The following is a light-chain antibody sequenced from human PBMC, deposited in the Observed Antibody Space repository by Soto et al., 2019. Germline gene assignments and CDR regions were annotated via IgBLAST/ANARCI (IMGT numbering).Light chain of an antibody. J-gene: IGKJ4*01. CDR1: QRISSN. CDR3: QQYHIWPLT. V-gene: IGKV3-15*01. Sequence: EIMMTQSPATLSVSPGERATLSCWASQRISSNLAWYQQKPGQAPRLLMHTASTRATGVPARFSGSGSGTKFTLTISSLQSDDSAVYHCQQYHIWPLTSGGGTKVEIK. CDR2: TAS.